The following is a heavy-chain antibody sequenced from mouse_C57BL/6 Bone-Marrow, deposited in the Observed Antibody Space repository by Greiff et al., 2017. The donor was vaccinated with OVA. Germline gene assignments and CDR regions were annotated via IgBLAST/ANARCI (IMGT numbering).Heavy chain of an antibody. J-gene: IGHJ2*01. CDR3: TTDDDYDGND. CDR1: GFNIKDDY. CDR2: IDPENGDT. D-gene: IGHD2-4*01. V-gene: IGHV14-4*01. Sequence: VQLQQSGAELVRPGASVKLSCTASGFNIKDDYMHWVKQRPEQGLEWIGWIDPENGDTEYASKFQGKATITADTSSNTAYLQLSSLTSEDTAVYYCTTDDDYDGNDWGQGTTLTVSS.